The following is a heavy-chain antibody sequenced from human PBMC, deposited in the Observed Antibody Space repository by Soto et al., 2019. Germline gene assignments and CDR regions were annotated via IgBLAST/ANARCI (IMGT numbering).Heavy chain of an antibody. Sequence: PSEPLCLPCTVSGGSVIGRSYYWIWIRQTPGKGLEWIGYIYYSGSTNYNPSLKSRVTISVDTSKNQFSLKLSSVTAADTAVYYCARETPRGSYHTFFDYWGQGTLVTVSS. V-gene: IGHV4-61*01. D-gene: IGHD1-26*01. CDR3: ARETPRGSYHTFFDY. CDR1: GGSVIGRSYY. CDR2: IYYSGST. J-gene: IGHJ4*02.